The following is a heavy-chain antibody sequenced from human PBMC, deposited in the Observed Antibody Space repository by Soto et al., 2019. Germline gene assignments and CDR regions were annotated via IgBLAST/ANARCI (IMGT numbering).Heavy chain of an antibody. D-gene: IGHD3-22*01. CDR3: AREIYDSSGYYAPFDY. Sequence: EVQLVESGGGLVQPGGSLRLSCAASGFTFSSYSMNWVRQVPGQGLEWVSYISSSSSTIYYADSVKGRFTISRDNAKNSLYLQMNSLRAEVTAVYYCAREIYDSSGYYAPFDYWGQGTLVTVSS. V-gene: IGHV3-48*01. J-gene: IGHJ4*02. CDR2: ISSSSSTI. CDR1: GFTFSSYS.